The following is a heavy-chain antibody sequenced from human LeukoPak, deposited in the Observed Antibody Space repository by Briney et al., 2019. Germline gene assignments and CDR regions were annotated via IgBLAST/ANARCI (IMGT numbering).Heavy chain of an antibody. D-gene: IGHD3-9*01. V-gene: IGHV1-46*01. Sequence: GASVKVSCKASGYSFTNYYMHWVRQAPGQGLEWMGVINPSGVSTSYAQKFQGRVTMTRDTSTSTVYMELSSLRSEDTAVYYCARDGVYYDILTGYRAYYYMDVWGKGTTVTVSS. CDR1: GYSFTNYY. CDR3: ARDGVYYDILTGYRAYYYMDV. CDR2: INPSGVST. J-gene: IGHJ6*03.